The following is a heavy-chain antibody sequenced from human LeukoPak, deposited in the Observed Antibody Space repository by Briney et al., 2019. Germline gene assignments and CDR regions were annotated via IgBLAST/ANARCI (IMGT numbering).Heavy chain of an antibody. D-gene: IGHD3-10*01. V-gene: IGHV3-74*01. J-gene: IGHJ4*02. CDR2: INPDGSTT. CDR1: GFTLSSYW. CDR3: ARVRVGAYDFEY. Sequence: ESGGSLRLSCAASGFTLSSYWMHWVRHVPGKGLVWVSRINPDGSTTTYADSVKGRFTISRDNAKNTLYLQMNSLRAEDTAVYYCARVRVGAYDFEYWGQGTLVTVSS.